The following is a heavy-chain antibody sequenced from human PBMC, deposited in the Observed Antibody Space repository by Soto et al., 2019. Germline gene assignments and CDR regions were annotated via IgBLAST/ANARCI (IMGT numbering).Heavy chain of an antibody. CDR3: ARLKGASLITTYNWCHP. Sequence: KASETLSLTCTVSGESIRSSSYYWGWIRQPPGKGLEWIGDIYYSGTTHYNPSLKSRVTISIDTSKNQFSLHLRSVTAADTAVDYCARLKGASLITTYNWCHPWGQGT. CDR2: IYYSGTT. V-gene: IGHV4-39*01. J-gene: IGHJ5*02. D-gene: IGHD3-22*01. CDR1: GESIRSSSYY.